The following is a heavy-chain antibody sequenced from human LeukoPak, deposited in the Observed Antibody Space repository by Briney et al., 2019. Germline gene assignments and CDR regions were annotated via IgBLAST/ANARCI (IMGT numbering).Heavy chain of an antibody. J-gene: IGHJ4*02. CDR3: ARDRRGLWFGTGNYFDY. CDR2: ISYDGSNK. Sequence: PGRSLRLSCAASGFTFSSYAMHWVRQAPGKGLEWVAVISYDGSNKYYADSVKGRFTISRDNSKNTLYLQMNSLRAEDTAVYYCARDRRGLWFGTGNYFDYWGQGTLVTVSS. CDR1: GFTFSSYA. V-gene: IGHV3-30*04. D-gene: IGHD3-10*01.